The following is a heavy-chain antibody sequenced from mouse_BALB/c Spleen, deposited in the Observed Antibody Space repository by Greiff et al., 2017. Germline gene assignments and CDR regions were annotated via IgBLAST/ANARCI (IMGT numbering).Heavy chain of an antibody. D-gene: IGHD1-1*01. CDR3: ARVYVGYAMDY. J-gene: IGHJ4*01. CDR2: ISSGGGST. V-gene: IGHV5-12-1*01. CDR1: GFAFSSYD. Sequence: EVKLVESGGGLVKPGGSLKLSCAASGFAFSSYDMSWVRQTPAKRLEWVAYISSGGGSTYYPDTVKGRFTISRDNAKNTLYLQMSSLTSEDTAMYYCARVYVGYAMDYWGQGTSVTVSS.